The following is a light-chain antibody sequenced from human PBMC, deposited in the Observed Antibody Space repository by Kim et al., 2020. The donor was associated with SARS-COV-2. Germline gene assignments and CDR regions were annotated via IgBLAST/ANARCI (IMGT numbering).Light chain of an antibody. J-gene: IGLJ3*02. CDR3: GTDHGSGSNFVWV. Sequence: CTLSGDYSLYEVDWYQQRPGKGPRFVMRVGTGGIVGSKGDGIPDRFSVLGSGLNRYLTIKNIQEEDESDYHCGTDHGSGSNFVWVFGGGTQLTVL. CDR1: GDYSLYE. CDR2: VGTGGIVG. V-gene: IGLV9-49*01.